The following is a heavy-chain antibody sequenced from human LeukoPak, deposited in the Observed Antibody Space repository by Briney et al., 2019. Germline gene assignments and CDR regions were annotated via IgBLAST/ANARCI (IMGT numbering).Heavy chain of an antibody. J-gene: IGHJ4*02. CDR3: AKAPYSSGWYLGY. CDR2: IWYDGSNK. V-gene: IGHV3-30*02. CDR1: GFTFRSYG. D-gene: IGHD6-19*01. Sequence: GGSLRLSCAASGFTFRSYGMHWVRQAPGKGLEWVAVIWYDGSNKYYADSVKGRFTISRDNSKNTLYLQMNSLRAEDTAVYYCAKAPYSSGWYLGYWGQGTLVTVSS.